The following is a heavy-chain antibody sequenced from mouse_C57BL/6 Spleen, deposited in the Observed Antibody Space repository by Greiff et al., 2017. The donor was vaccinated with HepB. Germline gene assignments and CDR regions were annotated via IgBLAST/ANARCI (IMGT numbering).Heavy chain of an antibody. CDR2: IDPEDGET. V-gene: IGHV14-2*01. CDR1: GSNIKDYY. Sequence: DVQLQGSGAELVKPGASVKLSCTASGSNIKDYYMHWVKQRTEQGLEWIGRIDPEDGETKYAPKFQVKATITADTSSKTADLQPSSLTSEDTAVYYCARATSDSSYGYFDVWGTGTTVTVSS. J-gene: IGHJ1*03. CDR3: ARATSDSSYGYFDV. D-gene: IGHD1-1*01.